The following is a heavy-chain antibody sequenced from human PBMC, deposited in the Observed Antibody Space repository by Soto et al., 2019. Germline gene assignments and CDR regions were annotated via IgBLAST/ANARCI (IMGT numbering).Heavy chain of an antibody. CDR1: GFTFSSYG. CDR2: ISYDGSNK. D-gene: IGHD2-2*01. V-gene: IGHV3-30*18. J-gene: IGHJ6*02. CDR3: AKAPNYYCSSTSCYGYYYYGMDV. Sequence: GGSLRLSCAASGFTFSSYGMHWVRQAPGKGLEWVEVISYDGSNKYYADSVKGRFTISRDNSKNTLYLQMNSLRAEDTAVYYCAKAPNYYCSSTSCYGYYYYGMDVWGQGTTVTVSS.